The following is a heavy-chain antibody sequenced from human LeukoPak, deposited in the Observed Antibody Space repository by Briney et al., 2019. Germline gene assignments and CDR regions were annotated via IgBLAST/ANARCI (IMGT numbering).Heavy chain of an antibody. J-gene: IGHJ4*02. CDR2: IYYSGST. CDR3: ARHTCSGTYSDY. D-gene: IGHD1-26*01. Sequence: MPSETLSLTCTVSGGSITNTAGYWGWIRQPPGKGLEWIGSIYYSGSTHYNPSLKSRVTISVDTSKNQFSLKLSSVTAADTAVYYCARHTCSGTYSDYWGQGTLVTVSS. CDR1: GGSITNTAGY. V-gene: IGHV4-39*01.